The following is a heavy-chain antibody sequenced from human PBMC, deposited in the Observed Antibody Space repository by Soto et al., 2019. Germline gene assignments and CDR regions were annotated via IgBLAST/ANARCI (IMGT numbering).Heavy chain of an antibody. CDR3: AKNRGLQYYFDY. CDR1: GFTFYSYA. Sequence: GGSLRLSCAASGFTFYSYAMNWVRQAPGKGLEWVSTISGSGDYTYYADSVKGRFTISRDNSKNMMYLQMNSLRADDTAVYYCAKNRGLQYYFDYWGQGTLVTVSS. V-gene: IGHV3-23*01. J-gene: IGHJ4*02. CDR2: ISGSGDYT.